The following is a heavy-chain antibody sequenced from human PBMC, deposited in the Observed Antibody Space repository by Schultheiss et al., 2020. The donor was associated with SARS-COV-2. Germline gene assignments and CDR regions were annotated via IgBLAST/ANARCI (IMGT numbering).Heavy chain of an antibody. V-gene: IGHV3-53*01. CDR1: GFTVSSNY. Sequence: GGSLRLSCAASGFTVSSNYMSWVRQAPGKGLEWVSVIYSGGSTYYADSVKGRFTISRDNSKNTLYLQMNSLRAEDTAVYYCARTDWIAARPYSYYYMDVWGKGTTVTVSS. J-gene: IGHJ6*03. D-gene: IGHD6-6*01. CDR3: ARTDWIAARPYSYYYMDV. CDR2: IYSGGST.